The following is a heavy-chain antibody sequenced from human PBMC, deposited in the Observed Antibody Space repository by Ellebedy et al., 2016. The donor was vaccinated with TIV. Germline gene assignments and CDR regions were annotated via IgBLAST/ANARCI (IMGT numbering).Heavy chain of an antibody. CDR3: ARDRGIAVAGIGY. J-gene: IGHJ4*02. D-gene: IGHD6-19*01. V-gene: IGHV1-3*01. Sequence: ASVKVSCKASGYTFTSYAMHWVRQAPGQRLEWMGWINAGNGNTKYSQKFQGRVTITRDTSASTAYMELSSLRSEDTAVYYCARDRGIAVAGIGYWGQGTLVTVSS. CDR1: GYTFTSYA. CDR2: INAGNGNT.